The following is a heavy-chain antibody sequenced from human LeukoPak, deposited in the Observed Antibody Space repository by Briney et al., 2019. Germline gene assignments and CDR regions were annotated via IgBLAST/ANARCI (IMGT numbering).Heavy chain of an antibody. CDR1: GFTFSSYT. V-gene: IGHV3-21*01. CDR3: ARGLQPPVLYGMDV. J-gene: IGHJ6*02. D-gene: IGHD4-11*01. Sequence: GGSLRLSCAASGFTFSSYTMNWVRQAPGKGLEWVSSISIGGDYIYYADSVKGRFTVSRDNSENTLYLQMNSLRADDTAVYYCARGLQPPVLYGMDVWGQGTTVSVSS. CDR2: ISIGGDYI.